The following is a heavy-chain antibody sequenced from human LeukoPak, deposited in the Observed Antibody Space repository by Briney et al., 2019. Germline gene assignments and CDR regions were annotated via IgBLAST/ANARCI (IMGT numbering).Heavy chain of an antibody. D-gene: IGHD5-18*01. CDR3: ARDVSFLTYSYGPDPFDY. J-gene: IGHJ4*02. Sequence: GASVKVSCKASGYTFTSYGISWVRQAPGQGLEWMGWISAYNGNTNYAQKLQGRVTMTTDTSTSTAYMELRSLRSDDTAVYYCARDVSFLTYSYGPDPFDYWGQGTLVTVSS. CDR2: ISAYNGNT. V-gene: IGHV1-18*01. CDR1: GYTFTSYG.